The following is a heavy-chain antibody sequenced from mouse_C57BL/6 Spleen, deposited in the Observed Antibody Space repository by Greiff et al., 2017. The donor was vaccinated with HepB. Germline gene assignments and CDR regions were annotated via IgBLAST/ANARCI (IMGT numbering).Heavy chain of an antibody. CDR2: ISDGGSYT. CDR3: ARANYRGYFDV. CDR1: GFTFSSYA. D-gene: IGHD2-1*01. J-gene: IGHJ1*03. V-gene: IGHV5-4*01. Sequence: DVHLVESGGGLVKPGGSLKLSCAASGFTFSSYAMSWVRQTPEKRLEWVATISDGGSYTYYPDNVKGRFTISRDNAKNNLYLQMSHLKSEDTAMYYCARANYRGYFDVWGTGTTVTVSS.